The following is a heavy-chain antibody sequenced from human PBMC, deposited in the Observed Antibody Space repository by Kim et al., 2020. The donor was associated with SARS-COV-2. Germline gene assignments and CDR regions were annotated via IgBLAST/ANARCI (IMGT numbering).Heavy chain of an antibody. Sequence: ASVKVSCKASGYTFTSYDINWVRQATGQGLEWMGWMNPNSGNTGYAQKFQGRVTMTRNTSISTAYMELSSLRSEDTAVYYCARGRGRYCSGGSFYVRFDPWGQGTLVTVSS. CDR1: GYTFTSYD. CDR3: ARGRGRYCSGGSFYVRFDP. D-gene: IGHD2-15*01. CDR2: MNPNSGNT. J-gene: IGHJ5*02. V-gene: IGHV1-8*01.